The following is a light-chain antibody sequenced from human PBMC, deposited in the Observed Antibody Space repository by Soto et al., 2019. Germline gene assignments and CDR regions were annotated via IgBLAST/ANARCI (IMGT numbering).Light chain of an antibody. Sequence: EIVLTQSPGTLSLSPGERATLSCRASQSVSSSYLAWYQQKPGQTPRLLIYGASSRATGIPDRFSSSGSGTDFTLTISRLEPEDFAVYYCHHYGNSPPFTFGPGTKVDIK. CDR3: HHYGNSPPFT. CDR2: GAS. J-gene: IGKJ3*01. CDR1: QSVSSSY. V-gene: IGKV3-20*01.